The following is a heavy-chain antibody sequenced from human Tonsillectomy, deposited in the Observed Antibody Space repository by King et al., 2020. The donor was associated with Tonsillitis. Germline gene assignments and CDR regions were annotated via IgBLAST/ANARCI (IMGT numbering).Heavy chain of an antibody. Sequence: EVQLVESGGGLVQPGGSLRLSCAASGFTFSSYAMSWVRQAPGKGLEWVSAISGSGGSTYNADSVKGRFTISRDNSKNTLYLQMNSLRAEDTAVYYCAKSSRVCSTTCNTPFDYWGQGTLVTVSS. D-gene: IGHD2-2*01. CDR2: ISGSGGST. CDR1: GFTFSSYA. J-gene: IGHJ4*02. CDR3: AKSSRVCSTTCNTPFDY. V-gene: IGHV3-23*04.